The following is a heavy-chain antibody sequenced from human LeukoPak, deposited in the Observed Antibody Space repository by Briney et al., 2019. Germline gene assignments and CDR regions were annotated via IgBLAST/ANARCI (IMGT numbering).Heavy chain of an antibody. D-gene: IGHD6-19*01. J-gene: IGHJ6*03. CDR3: AWGPVDYMAV. V-gene: IGHV4-4*08. CDR1: GGSIRRDF. CDR2: IYTSGST. Sequence: SETLSLTCSVSGGSIRRDFWRWIRQPPGKGLEWIGDIYTSGSTYYNPSLKSRVSISVDTSKNHFSLRLSSVTAADTAVYYCAWGPVDYMAVWGKGTTVTVSS.